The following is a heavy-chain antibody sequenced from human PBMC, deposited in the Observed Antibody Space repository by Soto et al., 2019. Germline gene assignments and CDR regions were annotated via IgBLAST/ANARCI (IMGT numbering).Heavy chain of an antibody. CDR2: IFSNDDK. V-gene: IGHV2-26*01. D-gene: IGHD3-22*01. CDR3: ARVYDSSGYDY. CDR1: GFSHNNTRKV. Sequence: CGPTLVNPTEPLTLTFTVSGFSHNNTRKVVSWIRQPPGKALECLAHIFSNDDKSYSTSLKSRVTISKDTSTSQVVLTMTNMDPVDTATYYCARVYDSSGYDYWGQGTPVTV. J-gene: IGHJ4*02.